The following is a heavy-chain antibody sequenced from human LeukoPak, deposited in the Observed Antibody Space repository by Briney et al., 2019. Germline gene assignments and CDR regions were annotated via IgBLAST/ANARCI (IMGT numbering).Heavy chain of an antibody. Sequence: PSETLSLTCTVSGGSISSYYWNWIRQPPGKGLEWIGYIFYSGTTNYNPSLKSRVTISLDTSKNQFSLKLSSVTAADTAVYYCARGLPSGSYFSDAFDIWGQGTMVTVSS. CDR2: IFYSGTT. CDR1: GGSISSYY. D-gene: IGHD1-26*01. J-gene: IGHJ3*02. CDR3: ARGLPSGSYFSDAFDI. V-gene: IGHV4-59*01.